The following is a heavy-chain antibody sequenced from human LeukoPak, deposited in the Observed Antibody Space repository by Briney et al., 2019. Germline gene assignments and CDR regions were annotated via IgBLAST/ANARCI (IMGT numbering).Heavy chain of an antibody. V-gene: IGHV1-18*01. CDR1: GYTFTSYDG. CDR3: ARDVPPASCCGPFGFDY. CDR2: ISADNGNT. J-gene: IGHJ4*02. D-gene: IGHD2-2*01. Sequence: ASVKVSCKASGYTFTSYDGISWVRQAPGQRLEWMGWISADNGNTNYAQKLQGRVTMTTDTSTSTAYMELRSLRSDDTAVYYCARDVPPASCCGPFGFDYWGQGTLVTVSS.